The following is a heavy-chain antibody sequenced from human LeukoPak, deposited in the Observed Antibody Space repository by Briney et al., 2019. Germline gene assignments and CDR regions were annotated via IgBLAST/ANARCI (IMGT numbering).Heavy chain of an antibody. V-gene: IGHV5-51*01. CDR1: GYSFTSYW. D-gene: IGHD3-9*01. J-gene: IGHJ3*02. CDR2: IYPGDSDT. CDR3: ARQELRYFDWTSLPDAFDI. Sequence: GESVKISCKGSGYSFTSYWIGWVRQMPGKGLEWMGIIYPGDSDTRCSPSFQGQVTISADKSISTAYLQWSSLKASDTAMYYCARQELRYFDWTSLPDAFDIWGQGTMVTVSS.